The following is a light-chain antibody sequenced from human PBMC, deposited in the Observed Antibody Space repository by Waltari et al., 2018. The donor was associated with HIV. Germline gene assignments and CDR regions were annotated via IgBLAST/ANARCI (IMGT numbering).Light chain of an antibody. CDR3: QSFNDNNEWV. CDR1: SGRIASNY. Sequence: NFILTQTHSVSASPGATVIISCTRSSGRIASNYVHRFQQRPGAAPTTIIYEDNQRSSGIPDRFSGSIDTSSNSASLTISGLKTEDEADYYCQSFNDNNEWVFGGGTKVTVL. J-gene: IGLJ3*02. CDR2: EDN. V-gene: IGLV6-57*03.